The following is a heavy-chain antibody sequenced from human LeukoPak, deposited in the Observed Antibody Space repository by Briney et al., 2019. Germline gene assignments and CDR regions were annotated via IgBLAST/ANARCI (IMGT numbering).Heavy chain of an antibody. CDR2: ISSSSSTI. V-gene: IGHV3-48*04. CDR1: GFTFSSYS. J-gene: IGHJ4*02. D-gene: IGHD2-15*01. Sequence: GGSLRLSCAASGFTFSSYSMNWVREAPGRGREWVSEISSSSSTIYYADSVKGRFTISRDNAKNSLYLQMNSLGADDTAVYYCARGRLYCSGGSCYSVSGYWGQGTLVTVSS. CDR3: ARGRLYCSGGSCYSVSGY.